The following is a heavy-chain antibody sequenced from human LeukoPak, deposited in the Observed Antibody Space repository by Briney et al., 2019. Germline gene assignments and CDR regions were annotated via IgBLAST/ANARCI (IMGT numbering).Heavy chain of an antibody. J-gene: IGHJ4*02. CDR2: IWYDGSNE. V-gene: IGHV3-33*06. CDR1: GFTFRSYG. CDR3: AKRTSGSSWYSSDS. Sequence: TGGSLRLSCAASGFTFRSYGMHWVRQAPGKGLEWVAVIWYDGSNEYYGDSVKGRFTISRDNSKNTLYLQMKSLRGEDTAVYYCAKRTSGSSWYSSDSWGQGTLVTVSS. D-gene: IGHD6-13*01.